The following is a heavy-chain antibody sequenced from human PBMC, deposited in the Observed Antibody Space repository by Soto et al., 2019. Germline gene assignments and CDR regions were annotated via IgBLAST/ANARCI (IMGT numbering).Heavy chain of an antibody. V-gene: IGHV3-23*01. J-gene: IGHJ4*02. CDR2: ISGSGGST. CDR3: AKAGVRCSSTSCYRKPYFDY. D-gene: IGHD2-2*01. Sequence: PGGSLRLSCAASGFTFSSYAMSWVRQPPGKGLEWVSAISGSGGSTYYADSVKGRFTISRDNSKNTLYLQMNSLRAEDTAVYYCAKAGVRCSSTSCYRKPYFDYWGQGTLVTVSS. CDR1: GFTFSSYA.